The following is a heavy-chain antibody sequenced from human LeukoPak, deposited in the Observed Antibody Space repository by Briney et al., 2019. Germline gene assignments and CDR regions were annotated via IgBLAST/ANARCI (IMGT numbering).Heavy chain of an antibody. Sequence: PGGSLRLSCAASGFTFSSYSMDWVRQAPGKGLEWVSTISSGSTHIYYADSVKGRFTLSRDNAKNSLYLQMNSLRAEDTAVYYCAREAGLAFDIWGQGTMVTVSS. J-gene: IGHJ3*02. CDR2: ISSGSTHI. V-gene: IGHV3-21*06. CDR3: AREAGLAFDI. CDR1: GFTFSSYS. D-gene: IGHD3-10*01.